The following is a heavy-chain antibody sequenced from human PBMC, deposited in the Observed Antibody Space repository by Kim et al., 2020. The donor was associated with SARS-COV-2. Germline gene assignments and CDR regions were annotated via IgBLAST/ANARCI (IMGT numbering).Heavy chain of an antibody. J-gene: IGHJ6*02. D-gene: IGHD3-9*01. V-gene: IGHV4-39*07. Sequence: RVTISVDTSKNQFSLKLSSVTAADTAVYYCARDQVLRYFDWLSKYYGMDVWGQGTTVTVSS. CDR3: ARDQVLRYFDWLSKYYGMDV.